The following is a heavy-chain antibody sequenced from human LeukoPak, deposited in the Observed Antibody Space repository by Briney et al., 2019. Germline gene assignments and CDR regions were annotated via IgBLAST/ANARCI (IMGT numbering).Heavy chain of an antibody. CDR3: GSQWLGLNWFDP. D-gene: IGHD6-19*01. CDR1: GFTFSDYY. Sequence: GGSLRLSCAASGFTFSDYYMSWIRQAPGKGLEWVSSISTSSSYIYYADSVKGRFTISRDSSKNTLYLQMNSLRAEDTAVYYCGSQWLGLNWFDPWGQGTLVTVSS. J-gene: IGHJ5*02. CDR2: ISTSSSYI. V-gene: IGHV3-11*06.